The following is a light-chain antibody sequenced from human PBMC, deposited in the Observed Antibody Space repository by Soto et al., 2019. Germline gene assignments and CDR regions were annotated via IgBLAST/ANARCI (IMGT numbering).Light chain of an antibody. CDR2: QNN. CDR1: RLRHKY. CDR3: QAWESSTVV. J-gene: IGLJ2*01. Sequence: SYELTQPPSVSVSPGQTASITCSGDRLRHKYVSWYQQKPGQSPVLVIYQNNKRPSGIPERFSGSNSGNTATLTISGTQAMDEADYYCQAWESSTVVFGGGTKVTVL. V-gene: IGLV3-1*01.